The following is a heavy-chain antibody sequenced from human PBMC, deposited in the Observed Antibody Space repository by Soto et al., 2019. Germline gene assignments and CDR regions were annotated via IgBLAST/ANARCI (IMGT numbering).Heavy chain of an antibody. CDR3: AKLRTGIVGELSLPFDY. Sequence: EVQLLESGGGLVQPGGSLRLSCAASGFTFSSYAMSWVRQAPGKGLEWVSAISGSGGSTYYADSVKGRFTISRDNSKNTLYLQMNSLRAEDTAVYYCAKLRTGIVGELSLPFDYWGQGTLVTVSS. J-gene: IGHJ4*02. CDR1: GFTFSSYA. V-gene: IGHV3-23*01. D-gene: IGHD3-16*02. CDR2: ISGSGGST.